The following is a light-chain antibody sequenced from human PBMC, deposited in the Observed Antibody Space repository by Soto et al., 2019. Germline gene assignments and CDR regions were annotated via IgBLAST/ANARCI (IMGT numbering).Light chain of an antibody. CDR3: QHYGMAPRT. CDR2: DXS. J-gene: IGKJ5*01. CDR1: QGVRSC. V-gene: IGKV3D-11*01. Sequence: SPATLSVSPGIRATHSCWASQGVRSCLAWYQQKRGQAPRLLIYDXSNCANGSPASLSGSGPATDFTRPISSLEPYYFGPYYWQHYGMAPRTFGQGTRLDIK.